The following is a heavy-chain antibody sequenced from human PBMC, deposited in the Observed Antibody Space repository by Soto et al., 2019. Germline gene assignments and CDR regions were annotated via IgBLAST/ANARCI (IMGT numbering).Heavy chain of an antibody. D-gene: IGHD3-10*01. J-gene: IGHJ3*02. CDR1: GDTLSDHG. Sequence: QVQLEQSGAEVKKPGSSVKISCKASGDTLSDHGVSWLRQAPGQGLEWVGGTIPVFNTATYAPKFQGRVTIAAAKSTNIAYMELGSLRSDDTAFYYCARGVYGSGNYYTGPSAFDIWGQGTLVIVSS. V-gene: IGHV1-69*06. CDR3: ARGVYGSGNYYTGPSAFDI. CDR2: TIPVFNTA.